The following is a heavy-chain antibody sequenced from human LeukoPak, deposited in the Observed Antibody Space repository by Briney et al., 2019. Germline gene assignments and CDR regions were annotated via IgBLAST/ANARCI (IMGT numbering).Heavy chain of an antibody. Sequence: PGGSLRLSCAASGFTFSDYWMHWVRQAPGKGLVWVSRIKTDGRDTNYADSVKGRFTISRDNSKNTLYLQMNSLRAEDTAVYYCARVPLITRGPVGMDVWGQGTTVTVSS. V-gene: IGHV3-74*01. CDR3: ARVPLITRGPVGMDV. CDR2: IKTDGRDT. D-gene: IGHD1-14*01. J-gene: IGHJ6*02. CDR1: GFTFSDYW.